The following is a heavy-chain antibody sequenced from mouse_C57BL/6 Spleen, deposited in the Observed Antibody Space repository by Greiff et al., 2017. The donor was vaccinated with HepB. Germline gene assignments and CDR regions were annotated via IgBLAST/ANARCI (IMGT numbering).Heavy chain of an antibody. V-gene: IGHV1-20*01. CDR3: ARRDTTVNYAMDY. J-gene: IGHJ4*01. CDR2: INPYNGDT. CDR1: GYSFTGYF. Sequence: EVKLMESGPELVKPGDSVKISCKASGYSFTGYFMNWVMQSHGKSLEWIGRINPYNGDTFYNQKFKGKATLTVDKSSSTAHMELRSLTSEDSAVYYCARRDTTVNYAMDYWGQGTSVTVSS. D-gene: IGHD1-1*01.